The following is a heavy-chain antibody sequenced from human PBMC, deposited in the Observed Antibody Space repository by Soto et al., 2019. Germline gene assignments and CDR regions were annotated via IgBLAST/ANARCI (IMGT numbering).Heavy chain of an antibody. Sequence: QVQLVQSGAEVKKPGASVKVSCKASGYTFTSYGISCVRQAPGQGLEWMGWISAYNGNTNYAQKLQGRVTMTTDTSTSTAYMELRSLRSEDTAVYYCARGEGAYYYDSSGYYELDYWGQGTLVTVSS. J-gene: IGHJ4*02. D-gene: IGHD3-22*01. CDR3: ARGEGAYYYDSSGYYELDY. CDR2: ISAYNGNT. CDR1: GYTFTSYG. V-gene: IGHV1-18*01.